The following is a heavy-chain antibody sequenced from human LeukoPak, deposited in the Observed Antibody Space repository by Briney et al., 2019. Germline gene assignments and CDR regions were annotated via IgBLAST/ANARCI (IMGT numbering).Heavy chain of an antibody. CDR3: TRDPIAAAASGGDN. V-gene: IGHV3-21*01. CDR2: ITSRSSYM. Sequence: GGSRRPACEASGFTFGDYSMNWVRQAPGKVLEWVSSITSRSSYMYYGDSVKGRFTISRDNAKNSLYLQMNSLRAEDTAVYYCTRDPIAAAASGGDNWGQGTLVTVSS. CDR1: GFTFGDYS. D-gene: IGHD6-13*01. J-gene: IGHJ4*02.